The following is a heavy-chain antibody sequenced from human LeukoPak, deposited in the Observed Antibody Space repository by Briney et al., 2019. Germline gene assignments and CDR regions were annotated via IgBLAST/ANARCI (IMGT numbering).Heavy chain of an antibody. V-gene: IGHV4-59*05. CDR2: IYYSGTT. CDR3: ARHGGGNYDILTGYVFFPY. Sequence: GSLRLSCAASGFTFSDHYMDWVRQAPGKGLEWIGSIYYSGTTYYNPSLKSRVTISVDTSKNQFSLKLTSVTAADTAVYYCARHGGGNYDILTGYVFFPYWGQGTLVTVSS. J-gene: IGHJ4*02. D-gene: IGHD3-9*01. CDR1: GFTFSDHY.